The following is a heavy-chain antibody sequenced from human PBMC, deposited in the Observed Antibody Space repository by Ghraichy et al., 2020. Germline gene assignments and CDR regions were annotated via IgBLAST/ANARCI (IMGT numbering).Heavy chain of an antibody. CDR3: AKDGTIRISMRVAIPWFDP. J-gene: IGHJ5*02. D-gene: IGHD3-22*01. CDR1: GFTFSSYA. CDR2: ISDSGTIT. Sequence: GGSLRLSCAASGFTFSSYAMSWVRQTPGKGLEWVSGISDSGTITNYADSVKGRFTISRDNSKNTLYLQMNSLRAEDTAKYYCAKDGTIRISMRVAIPWFDPWGQGTLVTVSS. V-gene: IGHV3-23*01.